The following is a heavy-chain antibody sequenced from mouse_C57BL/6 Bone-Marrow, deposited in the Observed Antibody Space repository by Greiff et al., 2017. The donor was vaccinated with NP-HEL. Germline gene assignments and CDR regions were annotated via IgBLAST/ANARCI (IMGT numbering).Heavy chain of an antibody. J-gene: IGHJ4*01. D-gene: IGHD1-1*01. V-gene: IGHV5-9-1*02. CDR3: TRCYYGSSYAMDY. CDR1: GFTFSSYA. Sequence: EVNLVESGEGLVKPGGSLKLSCAASGFTFSSYAMSWVRQTPEKRLEWVAYISSGGDYIYYADTVKGRFTISRDNARNTLYLQMSSLKSEDTAMYYCTRCYYGSSYAMDYWGQGTSVTVSS. CDR2: ISSGGDYI.